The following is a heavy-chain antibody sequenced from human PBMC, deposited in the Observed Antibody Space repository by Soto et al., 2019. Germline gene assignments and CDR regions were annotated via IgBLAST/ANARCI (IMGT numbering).Heavy chain of an antibody. V-gene: IGHV1-58*01. CDR2: IVVGSGNT. CDR1: GFSFTSSP. D-gene: IGHD2-15*01. CDR3: AATGVVVAATGLFYYGMDV. J-gene: IGHJ6*02. Sequence: SVKVSCKASGFSFTSSPVQWVRQARGQRLEWIGWIVVGSGNTNYAQKFQERVTITRDMSTSTAYMELSSLRSEDTAVYYCAATGVVVAATGLFYYGMDVWGQGTTVTVSS.